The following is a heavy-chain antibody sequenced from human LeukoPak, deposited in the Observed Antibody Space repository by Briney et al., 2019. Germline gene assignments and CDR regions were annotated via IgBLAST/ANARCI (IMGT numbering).Heavy chain of an antibody. J-gene: IGHJ5*02. CDR1: GFIFSSYW. CDR3: ARGPHYYGSGSSRFDP. Sequence: GGSLRLSCAASGFIFSSYWMHWVRQAPGKGLVWVSRINSDGSSTSYADSVKGRFTISRDNAKNTLYLQMNSLRAEDTAVYYCARGPHYYGSGSSRFDPWGQGTLVTVSS. V-gene: IGHV3-74*01. CDR2: INSDGSST. D-gene: IGHD3-10*01.